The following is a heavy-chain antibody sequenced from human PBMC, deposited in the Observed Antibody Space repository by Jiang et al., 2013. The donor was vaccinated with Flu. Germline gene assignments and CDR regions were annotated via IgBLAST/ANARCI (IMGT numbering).Heavy chain of an antibody. CDR2: ISGSGGST. CDR3: AKVSARAKGLIAVAGPVDY. J-gene: IGHJ4*02. D-gene: IGHD6-19*01. V-gene: IGHV3-23*01. Sequence: QLLESGGGLVQPGGSLRLSCAASGFTFSSYAMSWVRQAPGKGLEWVSAISGSGGSTYYADSVKGRFTISRDNSKNTLYLQMNSLRAEDTAVYYCAKVSARAKGLIAVAGPVDYWGQGTLVTVSS. CDR1: GFTFSSYA.